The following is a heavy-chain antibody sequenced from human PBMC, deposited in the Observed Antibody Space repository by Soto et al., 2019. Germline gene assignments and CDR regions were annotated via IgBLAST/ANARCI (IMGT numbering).Heavy chain of an antibody. V-gene: IGHV3-23*01. CDR3: AKIATVTSFFDY. Sequence: EVQLLESGGGLVQPGGSLRLSCAASGFTFSSYAMSWVRQAPGKGLEWVSAISGSGGRTYYADSVKGRFTISRDNSKNTLYLQMTSLRAEDTAVYYCAKIATVTSFFDYWGQGTLVTVSS. J-gene: IGHJ4*02. CDR1: GFTFSSYA. D-gene: IGHD4-17*01. CDR2: ISGSGGRT.